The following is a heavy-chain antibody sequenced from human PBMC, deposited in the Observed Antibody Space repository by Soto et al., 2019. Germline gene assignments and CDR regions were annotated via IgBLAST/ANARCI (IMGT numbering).Heavy chain of an antibody. CDR2: IYHSGAT. Sequence: QVQLQESGPGLLKPSETLSLTCTVSGDSFTNTNWWSWVRQSPAQGLEWIGEIYHSGATNYNPSLNSRLTMSIDKAKNEFSLKLNSVTAADTAVYYCAKRSLRRLRLLETHWGQGTLVTVSS. J-gene: IGHJ4*02. CDR1: GDSFTNTNW. D-gene: IGHD3-3*01. CDR3: AKRSLRRLRLLETH. V-gene: IGHV4-4*02.